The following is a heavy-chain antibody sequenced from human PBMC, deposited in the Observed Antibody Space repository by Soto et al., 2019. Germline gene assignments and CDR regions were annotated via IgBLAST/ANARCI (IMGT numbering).Heavy chain of an antibody. J-gene: IGHJ3*02. V-gene: IGHV3-30-3*01. CDR1: GFTFSSYA. CDR2: ISYDGSNK. D-gene: IGHD3-3*01. Sequence: PGGSLRLSCAASGFTFSSYAMHWVRQAPGKGLEWVAVISYDGSNKYYADSVKGRFTISRDNSKNTLYLQMNSLRAEDTAVYYCARDHRITIFGVVFVSRDAFDIWGQGTMVTVSS. CDR3: ARDHRITIFGVVFVSRDAFDI.